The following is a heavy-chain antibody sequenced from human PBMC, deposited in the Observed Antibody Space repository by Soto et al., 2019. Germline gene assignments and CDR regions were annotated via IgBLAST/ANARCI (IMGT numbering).Heavy chain of an antibody. J-gene: IGHJ4*02. CDR1: GFTFSNSA. CDR2: IGRTNNT. CDR3: AKVDAYSYRTDH. V-gene: IGHV3-23*01. Sequence: GGSLRLSCAASGFTFSNSAMTWVRQALGKGPEWVSSIGRTNNTHYADSVKGRFAISRDNSQNPLYLQMNSLTAEDTAVYFCAKVDAYSYRTDHWGQGTLVTVSS. D-gene: IGHD3-16*02.